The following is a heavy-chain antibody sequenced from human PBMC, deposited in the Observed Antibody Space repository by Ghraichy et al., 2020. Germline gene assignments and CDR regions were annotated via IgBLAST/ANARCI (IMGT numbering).Heavy chain of an antibody. D-gene: IGHD2-2*01. CDR1: GFTFSEHY. CDR2: SRNKANSYTT. J-gene: IGHJ4*02. V-gene: IGHV3-72*01. CDR3: AKLGYCVTTTCRGLGN. Sequence: GGSLRLSCAASGFTFSEHYMDWVRQAPGKGLEWVGRSRNKANSYTTEYAASVKGRFTISRDDSKNSLYLQMNSLKNEDTAVYYCAKLGYCVTTTCRGLGNWGQGTLVTVSS.